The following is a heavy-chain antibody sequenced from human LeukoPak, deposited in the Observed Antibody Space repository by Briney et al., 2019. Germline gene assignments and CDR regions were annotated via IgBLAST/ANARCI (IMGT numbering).Heavy chain of an antibody. J-gene: IGHJ3*02. CDR3: AREWEGQGAFGI. V-gene: IGHV1-2*02. CDR2: INPNSGGT. Sequence: ASVKVSCKASGYTFTGYYMHWVRQAPGQGLEWMGWINPNSGGTNYAQKFQGRVTMTRDTSISTAYMELSRLRSDDTAVYYCAREWEGQGAFGIWGQGTMVTVSS. CDR1: GYTFTGYY. D-gene: IGHD1-26*01.